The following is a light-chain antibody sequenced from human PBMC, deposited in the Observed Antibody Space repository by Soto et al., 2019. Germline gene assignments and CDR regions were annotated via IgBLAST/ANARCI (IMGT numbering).Light chain of an antibody. V-gene: IGKV3-11*01. CDR1: ETISSF. CDR2: DAS. J-gene: IGKJ4*01. CDR3: QQRRSWPLT. Sequence: EIVLTQSPATLSLSPGERATLSCRASETISSFLGWYQQKRGQAPRLLIYDASNRATGIPVRFSGSGSGTDFTLTISSLEPEDFAVYYCQQRRSWPLTFGRGTKVDIK.